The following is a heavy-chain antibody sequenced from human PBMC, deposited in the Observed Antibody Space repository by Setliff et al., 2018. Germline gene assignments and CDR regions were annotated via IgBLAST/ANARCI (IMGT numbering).Heavy chain of an antibody. CDR2: ISAYNGNT. CDR1: AFTFSSYG. D-gene: IGHD3-10*01. Sequence: GASVKVSCKASAFTFSSYGISWVRQATGQGLEWMGWISAYNGNTSYAQKLQGRVTMTTDTSASTAYMELSSLRSEDTAVYYCARGLMVRRSNWFDPWGQGTLVTVSS. CDR3: ARGLMVRRSNWFDP. V-gene: IGHV1-18*01. J-gene: IGHJ5*02.